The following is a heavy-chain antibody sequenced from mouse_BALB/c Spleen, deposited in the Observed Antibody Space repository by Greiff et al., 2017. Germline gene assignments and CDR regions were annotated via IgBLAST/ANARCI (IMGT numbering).Heavy chain of an antibody. CDR1: GYTFTSYW. CDR2: IDPSDSYT. V-gene: IGHV1-69*02. J-gene: IGHJ2*01. D-gene: IGHD4-1*01. CDR3: ARGNWDSVY. Sequence: QVQLQQPGAELVKPGASVKLSCKASGYTFTSYWMHWVKQRPGQGLEWIGEIDPSDSYTNYNQKFKGKATLTVDKSSSTAYMQLSSLTSEDSAVYYCARGNWDSVYWGQGTTLTVSS.